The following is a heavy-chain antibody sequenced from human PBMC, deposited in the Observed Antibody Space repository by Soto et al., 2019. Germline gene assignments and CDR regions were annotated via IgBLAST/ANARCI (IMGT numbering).Heavy chain of an antibody. CDR3: ARDRLIAVTGLLRN. CDR2: ISAYDDKT. V-gene: IGHV1-18*01. Sequence: ASVKVSCKASGYTFTSYGISWVRQAPGQGPEWMGWISAYDDKTIYSQKFQGRVTLTADTSTTTAYMELRGLGSDDTAVYYCARDRLIAVTGLLRNWGQGTLVTVSS. CDR1: GYTFTSYG. J-gene: IGHJ4*02. D-gene: IGHD6-19*01.